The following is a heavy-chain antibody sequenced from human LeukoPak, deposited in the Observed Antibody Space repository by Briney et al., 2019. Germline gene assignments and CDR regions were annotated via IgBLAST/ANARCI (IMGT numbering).Heavy chain of an antibody. Sequence: SETLSLTCTVSGGSISSSSYYWGWIRQPPGKGLEWIGSIYYSGSTYYNPSLKSRVTISVDTSKNQFSLKLSSVTAADMAVYYCARRVGANDYWGQGTLVTVPS. D-gene: IGHD1-26*01. CDR2: IYYSGST. CDR3: ARRVGANDY. CDR1: GGSISSSSYY. J-gene: IGHJ4*02. V-gene: IGHV4-39*01.